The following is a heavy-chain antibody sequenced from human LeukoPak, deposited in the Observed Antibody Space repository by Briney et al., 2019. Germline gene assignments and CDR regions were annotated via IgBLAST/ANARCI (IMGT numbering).Heavy chain of an antibody. J-gene: IGHJ4*02. CDR2: INLRSGAT. D-gene: IGHD6-13*01. Sequence: ASVKVSCKASGFTFTKYYLHWVRQAPGQGLEWLGWINLRSGATKYAQRLQGRVTMTRNTSISTAYMELSSLRSEDTAVYYCARDKRGRLIAAAGTEGRRQRNFDYWGQGTLVTVSS. CDR1: GFTFTKYY. V-gene: IGHV1-2*02. CDR3: ARDKRGRLIAAAGTEGRRQRNFDY.